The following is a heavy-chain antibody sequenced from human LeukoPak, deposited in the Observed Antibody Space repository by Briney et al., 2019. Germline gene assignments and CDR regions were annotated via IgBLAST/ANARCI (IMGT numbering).Heavy chain of an antibody. J-gene: IGHJ4*02. V-gene: IGHV1-46*01. Sequence: ATVKVSCKTSGYTFTTYYIHWVRQAPGQGLEWMGIINPSGGTTTYAQKFQGRVSMTRDTSTSTVYMELNTLRSEDTAVYYCARGSNYYYDSSADYPRYWGQGTLVT. CDR1: GYTFTTYY. CDR3: ARGSNYYYDSSADYPRY. D-gene: IGHD3-22*01. CDR2: INPSGGTT.